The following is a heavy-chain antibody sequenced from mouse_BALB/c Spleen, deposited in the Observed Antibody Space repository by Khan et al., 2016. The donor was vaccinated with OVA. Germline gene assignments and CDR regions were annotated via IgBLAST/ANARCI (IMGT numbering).Heavy chain of an antibody. CDR2: IWAGGST. D-gene: IGHD1-1*01. CDR1: GFSLTSYG. CDR3: DRGTTVESYWYFDV. V-gene: IGHV2-9*02. Sequence: QVQLKESGPGLVAPSQSLSITCTVSGFSLTSYGVHWVRQPPGKGLEWLGVIWAGGSTNYNSALLSRLSISKDNSKSKVFLKMSSLQTYDTAMYYCDRGTTVESYWYFDVWGAGTTVTVSS. J-gene: IGHJ1*01.